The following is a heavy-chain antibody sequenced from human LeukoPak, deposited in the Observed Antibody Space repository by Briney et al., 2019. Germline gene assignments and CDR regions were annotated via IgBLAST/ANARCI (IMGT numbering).Heavy chain of an antibody. CDR2: ISSSSSYI. CDR3: ARDRNSRQGGQLEDY. V-gene: IGHV3-21*01. J-gene: IGHJ4*02. CDR1: GFTFSSYS. Sequence: PGGSLRLSCAASGFTFSSYSMNWVRQAPGKGLEWVSSISSSSSYIYYADSVKGRFTISRDNAKNSLYLQMNSLRAEDTAVYYCARDRNSRQGGQLEDYWGQGTLVTVSS. D-gene: IGHD6-13*01.